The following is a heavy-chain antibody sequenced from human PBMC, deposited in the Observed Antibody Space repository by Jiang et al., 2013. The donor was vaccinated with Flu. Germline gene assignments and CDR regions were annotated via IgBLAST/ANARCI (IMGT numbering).Heavy chain of an antibody. CDR1: GGSISSYY. V-gene: IGHV4-59*08. J-gene: IGHJ4*02. CDR3: ASTFGELLPYYFDY. D-gene: IGHD3-10*01. Sequence: GLVKPSETLSLTCTVSGGSISSYYWSWIRQPPGKGLEWIGYIYYSGSTNYNPSLKSRVTISVDTSKNQFSLKLSSVTAADTAVYYCASTFGELLPYYFDYWGQGTLVTVSS. CDR2: IYYSGST.